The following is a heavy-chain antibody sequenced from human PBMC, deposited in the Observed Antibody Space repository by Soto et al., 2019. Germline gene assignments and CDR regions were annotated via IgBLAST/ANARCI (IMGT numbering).Heavy chain of an antibody. Sequence: EVQLLESGGGLVQPGGSLRLSCAASGFTFSSYAMSWVRQAPGKGLEWVSAISGSGGSTYYADSVKGRFTISRDNSKNTLYLQMNSLRAEDTAVYYCARDSGSIAARRYYYYGMAVWGQGTTVPVSS. CDR2: ISGSGGST. CDR1: GFTFSSYA. D-gene: IGHD6-6*01. CDR3: ARDSGSIAARRYYYYGMAV. J-gene: IGHJ6*02. V-gene: IGHV3-23*01.